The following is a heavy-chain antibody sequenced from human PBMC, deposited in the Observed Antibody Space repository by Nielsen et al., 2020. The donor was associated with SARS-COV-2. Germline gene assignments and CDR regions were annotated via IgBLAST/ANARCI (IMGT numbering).Heavy chain of an antibody. D-gene: IGHD5-24*01. Sequence: GESLKISCAASGFTFSSYGMHWVRQAPGKGLEWVAVISYDGSNKYYADSVKGRFTISRDNSKNTLYLQMNSLRAEDTAVYYCARSEQRWLQFLGYWGQGTLVTVSS. J-gene: IGHJ4*02. CDR3: ARSEQRWLQFLGY. CDR1: GFTFSSYG. V-gene: IGHV3-30*03. CDR2: ISYDGSNK.